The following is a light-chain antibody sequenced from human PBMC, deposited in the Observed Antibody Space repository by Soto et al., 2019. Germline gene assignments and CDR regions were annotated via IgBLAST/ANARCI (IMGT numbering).Light chain of an antibody. CDR2: GAS. V-gene: IGKV3-15*01. J-gene: IGKJ2*01. CDR1: QSVSSY. Sequence: EIVMTQSPATLSVSPGERATLSCRASQSVSSYLAWYQQKPGQAPRLLIYGASTSATGIPARFSGSGSGTEFTLAISSLLSEDFAVYYCQQHNNWHPHTFGQGTKLEIK. CDR3: QQHNNWHPHT.